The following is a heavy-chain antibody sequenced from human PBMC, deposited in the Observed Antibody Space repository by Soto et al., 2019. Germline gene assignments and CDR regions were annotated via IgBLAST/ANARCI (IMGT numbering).Heavy chain of an antibody. Sequence: EVQLLESGGGLVQPGGSLRLSCAASGFTFSSYAMRWVRQAPGRGLEWVSAISSTAGTIYYADSVKGRFTVSRDNSKNTLYLQMNGLRDADTAIYYCAKAATVTSVYYMDVWGKGTTVTVSS. CDR2: ISSTAGTI. D-gene: IGHD4-17*01. J-gene: IGHJ6*03. CDR1: GFTFSSYA. CDR3: AKAATVTSVYYMDV. V-gene: IGHV3-23*01.